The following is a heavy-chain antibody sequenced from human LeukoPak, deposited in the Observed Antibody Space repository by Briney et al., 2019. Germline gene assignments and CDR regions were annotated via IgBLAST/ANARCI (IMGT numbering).Heavy chain of an antibody. CDR2: IKQDGSEK. CDR1: GFTFSSYW. CDR3: ARGQTTVTN. D-gene: IGHD4-17*01. Sequence: HPGGSLRLSCAASGFTFSSYWMSWFRQAPGKGLEWVANIKQDGSEKYYVDSVKVRFTISRDNAKNSLYLQMNSLRAEDTAVYFCARGQTTVTNWGQGTLVTVSS. V-gene: IGHV3-7*03. J-gene: IGHJ4*02.